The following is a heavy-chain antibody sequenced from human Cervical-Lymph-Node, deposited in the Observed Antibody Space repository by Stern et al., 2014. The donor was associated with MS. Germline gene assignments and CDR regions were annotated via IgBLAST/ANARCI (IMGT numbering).Heavy chain of an antibody. D-gene: IGHD6-13*01. V-gene: IGHV2-70*01. Sequence: ESGPALVKPRQTLTLTCTLSGFSLSTSGMCVSWIRQPPGKALEWLAPIAWDDDKYYSTSLQTRLTISKDTSKSQVVLTMTNVDPVDTATYYCARQQLIKGDWFDLWGQGTLVTVSS. CDR1: GFSLSTSGMC. CDR3: ARQQLIKGDWFDL. J-gene: IGHJ5*02. CDR2: IAWDDDK.